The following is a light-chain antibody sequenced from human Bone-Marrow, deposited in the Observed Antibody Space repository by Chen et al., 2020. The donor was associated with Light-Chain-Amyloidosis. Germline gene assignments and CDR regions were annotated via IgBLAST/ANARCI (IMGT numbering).Light chain of an antibody. Sequence: QSALTQPRPVSGSPGQSVAISCTGTSSDVGGYNYVSWYQQHPGKAPKLMIYDVVKRPSGVPDRFSGSKSGNTAALTIAGLQAEEEADYYCCSYAGSFWVFGGGTKVTVL. V-gene: IGLV2-11*01. CDR2: DVV. CDR3: CSYAGSFWV. J-gene: IGLJ3*02. CDR1: SSDVGGYNY.